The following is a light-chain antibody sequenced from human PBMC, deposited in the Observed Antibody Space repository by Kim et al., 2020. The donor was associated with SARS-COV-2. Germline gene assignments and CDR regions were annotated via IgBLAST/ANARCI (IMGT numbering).Light chain of an antibody. CDR1: QSVSSIY. J-gene: IGKJ2*01. V-gene: IGKV3-20*01. Sequence: EIVLTQSPGTLSLSPGERATLSCRASQSVSSIYLAWYQQKPGQAPRLLIYGASSRATGIPDRFNGSGSGTDFTLTISRLEPEDFAVYYCQQYGSSPPYTFGQGTKLEI. CDR2: GAS. CDR3: QQYGSSPPYT.